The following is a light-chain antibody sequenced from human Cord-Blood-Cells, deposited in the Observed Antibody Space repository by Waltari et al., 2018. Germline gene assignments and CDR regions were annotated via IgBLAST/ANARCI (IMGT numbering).Light chain of an antibody. CDR3: QQYGSSPWT. CDR2: GAS. Sequence: EIVLTQSPGPLSLSPGERATLSCRPSQSVSRSYLAWYQQKPGQAPRLLIYGASSRAPGIPDRFSGSGSGTDFTLTISRLEPEDFAVYYCQQYGSSPWTFGQGTKVEIK. J-gene: IGKJ1*01. V-gene: IGKV3-20*01. CDR1: QSVSRSY.